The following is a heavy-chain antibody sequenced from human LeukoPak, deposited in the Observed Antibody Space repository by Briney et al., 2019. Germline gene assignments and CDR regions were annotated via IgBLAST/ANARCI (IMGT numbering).Heavy chain of an antibody. CDR1: GFTFSSYG. D-gene: IGHD2-15*01. CDR3: ARRYCSGGSCYSFRGDWFDP. J-gene: IGHJ5*02. Sequence: QPGGSLRLSCAASGFTFSSYGMHWVRQAPGKGLEWVAVISYDGSNKYYADSVKGRFTISRDNSKNTLYLQMNSPRAEDTAVYYCARRYCSGGSCYSFRGDWFDPWGQGTLVTVSS. V-gene: IGHV3-30*03. CDR2: ISYDGSNK.